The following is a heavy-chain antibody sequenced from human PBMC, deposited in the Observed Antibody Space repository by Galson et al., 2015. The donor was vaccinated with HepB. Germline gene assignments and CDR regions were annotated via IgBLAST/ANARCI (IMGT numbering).Heavy chain of an antibody. CDR3: ARDLGYCSSTSCLFWDDYMDV. CDR2: TYYRSKWYN. Sequence: CAISGDSVSSNSAAWNWIRQSPSRGLEWLGRTYYRSKWYNDYAVSVKSRITINPDTSKNQFSLQLNSVTPEDTAVYYCARDLGYCSSTSCLFWDDYMDVWGKGTTVTVSS. J-gene: IGHJ6*03. D-gene: IGHD2-2*01. CDR1: GDSVSSNSAA. V-gene: IGHV6-1*01.